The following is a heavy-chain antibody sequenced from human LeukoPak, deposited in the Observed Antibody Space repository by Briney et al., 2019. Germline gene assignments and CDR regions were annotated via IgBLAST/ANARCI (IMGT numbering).Heavy chain of an antibody. Sequence: GGSPRLSCAASGFTFDDYAMHWVRQAPGKGLEWVSGISWNSGSIGYADSVKGRFTISRDNAKNSLYLQMNSLRAEDTALYYCAKDASGSSGWYYFDYWGQGTLVTVSS. V-gene: IGHV3-9*01. CDR2: ISWNSGSI. D-gene: IGHD6-19*01. CDR1: GFTFDDYA. J-gene: IGHJ4*02. CDR3: AKDASGSSGWYYFDY.